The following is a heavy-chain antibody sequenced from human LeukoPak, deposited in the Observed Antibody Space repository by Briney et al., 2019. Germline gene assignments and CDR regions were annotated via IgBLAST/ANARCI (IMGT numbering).Heavy chain of an antibody. CDR1: GYTFTGYY. CDR3: ARGLVATLYMDV. D-gene: IGHD5-12*01. CDR2: INPNSGGT. J-gene: IGHJ6*03. V-gene: IGHV1-2*02. Sequence: ASVKVSCKASGYTFTGYYMHWVRQAPGQGLEWMGWINPNSGGTNYAQKFQGRVTMTRDTSISTAYMELSSLRSEDTAVYYCARGLVATLYMDVWGKGTTVIISS.